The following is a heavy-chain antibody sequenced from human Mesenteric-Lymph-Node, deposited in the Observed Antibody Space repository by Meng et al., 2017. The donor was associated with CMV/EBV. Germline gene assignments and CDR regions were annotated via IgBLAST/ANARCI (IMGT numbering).Heavy chain of an antibody. Sequence: KVSCKPSGSTFTSYSMHWVRQAPGQGLEWMGIINPSGGSTNYAQKFQGRVTMTRDTSTSEVYMELSSLRSEDTAVYYCARRGGSGWDYWGQGTLVTVSS. J-gene: IGHJ4*02. CDR3: ARRGGSGWDY. CDR2: INPSGGST. CDR1: GSTFTSYS. V-gene: IGHV1-46*01. D-gene: IGHD6-19*01.